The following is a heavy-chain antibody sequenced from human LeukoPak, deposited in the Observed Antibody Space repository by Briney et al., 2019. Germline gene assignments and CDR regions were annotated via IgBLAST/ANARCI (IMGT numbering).Heavy chain of an antibody. J-gene: IGHJ4*02. Sequence: SETLSLTCTVSGDSIDSYYWSWIRQPAGKGLEWIGRIYTSGSTNYNPSLKSRVTMSVDTSKNQFPLKLSSVTAANTAVYYCARGGGSRYYDSSGYVYYFDYWGQGTLVTVSS. CDR2: IYTSGST. V-gene: IGHV4-4*07. CDR3: ARGGGSRYYDSSGYVYYFDY. CDR1: GDSIDSYY. D-gene: IGHD3-22*01.